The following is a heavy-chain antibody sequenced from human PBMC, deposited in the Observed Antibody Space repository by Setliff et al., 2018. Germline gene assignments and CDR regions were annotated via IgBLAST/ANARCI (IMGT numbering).Heavy chain of an antibody. V-gene: IGHV1-69*06. J-gene: IGHJ4*02. CDR3: AKDSFTLVGNQLDY. D-gene: IGHD2-15*01. Sequence: GASVKVSCKASGGTLSDYGISWVRQAPGQGLEWMGRIIPNLSSTSLAQKFQGRVKLTADKSTSTASMELFSLRSEDTAVYYCAKDSFTLVGNQLDYWGQGTLVTVSS. CDR1: GGTLSDYG. CDR2: IIPNLSST.